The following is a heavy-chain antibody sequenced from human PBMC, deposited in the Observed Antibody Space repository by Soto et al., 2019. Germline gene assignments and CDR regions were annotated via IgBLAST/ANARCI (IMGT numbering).Heavy chain of an antibody. CDR3: ARDLASSAYYYPIEY. D-gene: IGHD3-22*01. Sequence: QVQLVESGGGVVQPGRSLRLSCAASGFTFNNYGMHWVRQAPGKGLEWVAVIWYDGSEKYYADSVKGRFTISRDNSKNTLYLQMNSLRAEDTAVYYCARDLASSAYYYPIEYWGQGTLVTVSS. J-gene: IGHJ4*02. CDR1: GFTFNNYG. CDR2: IWYDGSEK. V-gene: IGHV3-33*01.